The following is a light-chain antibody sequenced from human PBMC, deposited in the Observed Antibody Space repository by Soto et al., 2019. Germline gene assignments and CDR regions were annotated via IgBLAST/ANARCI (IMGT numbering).Light chain of an antibody. CDR2: GAS. Sequence: EIVMTQSPATLSVSPGERATLSCRASQSISSKLGWYQQRPGQAPRLLIYGASTMATGIPARFSGSGSGTEFPLTISSLQSEDSAVYYCQQYNSWTTITFGQGTRLEIK. V-gene: IGKV3-15*01. CDR1: QSISSK. J-gene: IGKJ5*01. CDR3: QQYNSWTTIT.